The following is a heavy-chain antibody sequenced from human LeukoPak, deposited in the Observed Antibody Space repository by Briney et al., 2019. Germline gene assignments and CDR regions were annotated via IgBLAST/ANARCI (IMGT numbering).Heavy chain of an antibody. J-gene: IGHJ4*02. CDR3: AKEAYYDLWSGHYKGGLDS. D-gene: IGHD3-3*01. V-gene: IGHV3-23*01. CDR1: GFTIKNYG. Sequence: SGGSLRLSCSASGFTIKNYGLSWVRQPPGKGLEWVSAISGSGANTSYADSVKGRFFFSRDNSKNTIFLQMNSLTVEDTAVYFCAKEAYYDLWSGHYKGGLDSWGPGTPVTVSS. CDR2: ISGSGANT.